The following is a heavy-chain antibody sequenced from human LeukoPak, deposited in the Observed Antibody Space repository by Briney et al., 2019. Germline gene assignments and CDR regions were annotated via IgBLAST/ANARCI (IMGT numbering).Heavy chain of an antibody. CDR3: AKAQRGHYYDTGHAFDI. CDR2: ISSSSSYI. D-gene: IGHD3-22*01. Sequence: GGSLRLSCAASGFTFSSYSMNWVRQAPGKGLEWVSSISSSSSYINYADSVKGRFTISRDNSKNTLYLQMNSLRAEDTAVYYCAKAQRGHYYDTGHAFDIWGQGTMVTVSS. V-gene: IGHV3-21*04. CDR1: GFTFSSYS. J-gene: IGHJ3*02.